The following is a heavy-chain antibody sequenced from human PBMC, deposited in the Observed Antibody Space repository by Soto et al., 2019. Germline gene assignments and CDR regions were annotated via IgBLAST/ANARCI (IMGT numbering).Heavy chain of an antibody. CDR2: FNLKSGGT. CDR1: GYTFSDYY. J-gene: IGHJ4*02. Sequence: ASVKVSCKTSGYTFSDYYMHWMRQAPGQGLEWLGWFNLKSGGTTYRQNFRGRVTMTWDTSINTAYLQWSSLKASDTAMYYCTRLISPVAARPSWGQGTLVTVSS. D-gene: IGHD2-15*01. CDR3: TRLISPVAARPS. V-gene: IGHV1-2*02.